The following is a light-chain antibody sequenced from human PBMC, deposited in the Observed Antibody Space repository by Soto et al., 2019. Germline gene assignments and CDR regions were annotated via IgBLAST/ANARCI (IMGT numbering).Light chain of an antibody. CDR2: DVR. Sequence: QSVLTQPASVSGSPGQSITISCTGTSSDVGGYNYVSWYQQHPGKAPKLMIYDVRNRPSGVSNRFSGSKSGNTASLTISGLQADDEADYYCSSYTSSSTLDVFGTGTKVTVL. CDR1: SSDVGGYNY. CDR3: SSYTSSSTLDV. V-gene: IGLV2-14*01. J-gene: IGLJ1*01.